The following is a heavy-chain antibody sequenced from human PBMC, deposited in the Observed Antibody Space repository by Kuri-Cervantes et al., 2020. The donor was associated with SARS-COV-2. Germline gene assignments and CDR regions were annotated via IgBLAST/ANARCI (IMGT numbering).Heavy chain of an antibody. V-gene: IGHV3-30*02. J-gene: IGHJ4*02. CDR2: IRFDSTKK. Sequence: GESLKISCAASGFTFSSYGMHWVRQAPGKGLEWVAFIRFDSTKKDHVDSVKGRLTVSRDNSKNTLYLQMNSLRAEDTAVYYCAKDVWYSSRTFDYWGQGTLVTVSS. D-gene: IGHD5-18*01. CDR1: GFTFSSYG. CDR3: AKDVWYSSRTFDY.